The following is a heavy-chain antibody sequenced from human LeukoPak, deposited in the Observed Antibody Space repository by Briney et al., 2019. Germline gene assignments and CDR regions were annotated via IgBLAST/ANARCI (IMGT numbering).Heavy chain of an antibody. CDR2: IYPGDSDT. V-gene: IGHV5-51*01. CDR3: ARSGVAGRDLDDY. D-gene: IGHD6-19*01. J-gene: IGHJ4*02. Sequence: GESLKISCKGSGYRFTSYWIGWVRQMPGKGLEWMGIIYPGDSDTRYSPSFQGQVTISADKSISIAYLQWSSLKASDTAMYYCARSGVAGRDLDDYWGQGTLVTVSS. CDR1: GYRFTSYW.